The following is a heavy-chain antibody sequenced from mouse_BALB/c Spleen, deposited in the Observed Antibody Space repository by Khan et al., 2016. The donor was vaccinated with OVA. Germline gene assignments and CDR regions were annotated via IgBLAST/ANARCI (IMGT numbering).Heavy chain of an antibody. V-gene: IGHV3-2*02. CDR3: ARDGSRYSYAMDY. D-gene: IGHD2-3*01. CDR2: ISYSGST. CDR1: GYSITSDYA. Sequence: EVKLLESGPGLAKPSQSLSLTCTVTGYSITSDYAWNWIRQFPGNKLEWMGYISYSGSTNYNPALKSRISITRDTSKNQFFLQLNSVTTEDTATLYCARDGSRYSYAMDYWGQGTSVTVSS. J-gene: IGHJ4*01.